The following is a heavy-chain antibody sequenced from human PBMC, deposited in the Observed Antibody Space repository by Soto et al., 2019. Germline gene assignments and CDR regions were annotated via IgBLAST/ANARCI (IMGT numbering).Heavy chain of an antibody. CDR3: ARDTFYYDSDGIYFPNYFDY. J-gene: IGHJ4*02. CDR2: IIPKVRET. D-gene: IGHD3-22*01. CDR1: GGTLTTYA. V-gene: IGHV1-69*01. Sequence: QVQVVQSGAEVKKPGSSVKVSCKVSGGTLTTYAITWVRQAPGQGLEWVGGIIPKVRETSYAQKFKGRVTITADAGESTSTAYMELSSLRSEDTALYYCARDTFYYDSDGIYFPNYFDYWGRGTLVTVSS.